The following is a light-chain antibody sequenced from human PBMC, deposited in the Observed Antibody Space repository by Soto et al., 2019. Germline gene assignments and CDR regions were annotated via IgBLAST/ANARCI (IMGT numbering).Light chain of an antibody. CDR3: QQRRAWPLT. CDR2: DAS. CDR1: QSIGNY. V-gene: IGKV3-11*01. J-gene: IGKJ4*01. Sequence: ILLTQSPATLSLSPGDRATISCRASQSIGNYLAWYQQKSGKAPRLLIFDASTRATDIPDRFSGSGSGTDFSLTISSLEPEDFAVYYCQQRRAWPLTFGGGTNVEIK.